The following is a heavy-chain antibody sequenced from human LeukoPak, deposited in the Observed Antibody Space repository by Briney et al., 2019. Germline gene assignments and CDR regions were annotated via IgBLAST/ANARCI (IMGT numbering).Heavy chain of an antibody. CDR2: ISGSGSNT. J-gene: IGHJ4*02. V-gene: IGHV3-23*01. Sequence: GGSLRLSCGTSGFTFSNYAMSWVRQAPGKGLEWVSAISGSGSNTYYADSVKGRFTISRDNSKNTLYLQMNSLRAEDTAVYYCAAGKYFGDYWGQGTPVTVSS. CDR3: AAGKYFGDY. CDR1: GFTFSNYA. D-gene: IGHD2/OR15-2a*01.